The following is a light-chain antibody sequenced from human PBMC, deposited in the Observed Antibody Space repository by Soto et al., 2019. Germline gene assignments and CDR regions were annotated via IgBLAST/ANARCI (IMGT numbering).Light chain of an antibody. J-gene: IGLJ3*02. CDR1: SSDVGGYNY. V-gene: IGLV2-14*01. CDR2: DVS. CDR3: SSYTSSSTWV. Sequence: QSALTQPASVSGSPGQSIAISCTGTSSDVGGYNYVSWYQQHPGKTPNLMIYDVSNRPSGVSNRFSGSKSGNTASLTISGLQAEDEAYYYRSSYTSSSTWVFGGGTKLTVL.